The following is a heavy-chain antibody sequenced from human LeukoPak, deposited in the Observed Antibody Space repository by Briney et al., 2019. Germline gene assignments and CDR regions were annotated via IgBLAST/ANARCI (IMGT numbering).Heavy chain of an antibody. J-gene: IGHJ4*02. V-gene: IGHV4-39*07. Sequence: SETLPLTCGVPGGSIRSTTYYWGWIRHPPGKGLEWIGSIYYSGNTYYSPSLMSRVTISVDTSKNQFSLNLSSVTAADTAVYFCARAPHFFDTSGSRYYFDYWGQGALVTVSS. CDR1: GGSIRSTTYY. CDR3: ARAPHFFDTSGSRYYFDY. CDR2: IYYSGNT. D-gene: IGHD3-22*01.